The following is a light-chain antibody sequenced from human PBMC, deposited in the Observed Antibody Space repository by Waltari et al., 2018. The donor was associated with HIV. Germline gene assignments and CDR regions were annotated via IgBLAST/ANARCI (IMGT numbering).Light chain of an antibody. CDR2: DNN. CDR1: SSNIGNNY. J-gene: IGLJ1*01. CDR3: GTWDSSLSGVV. Sequence: HSVLTQPPSVSAAAGQKVTMSCSGSSSNIGNNYVSLYQLPPGTAPNLLIYDNNKRPSEIPDRFSGTKSVTSATLGITGLKTGAEADYDCGTWDSSLSGVVFGTGTKVTVL. V-gene: IGLV1-51*01.